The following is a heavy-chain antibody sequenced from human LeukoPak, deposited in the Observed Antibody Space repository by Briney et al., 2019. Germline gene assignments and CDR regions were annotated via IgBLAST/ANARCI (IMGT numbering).Heavy chain of an antibody. Sequence: PGGSLRLSCAASGFTFSSYSMNWVRQAPGKGLEWVSSISSSSSYIYYADSAKGRFTISRDNAKNSLYLQMNSLRAEDTAVYYCARVERATIPYYYYMNVWGKGTTVTVSS. D-gene: IGHD1-26*01. V-gene: IGHV3-21*01. CDR3: ARVERATIPYYYYMNV. CDR1: GFTFSSYS. J-gene: IGHJ6*03. CDR2: ISSSSSYI.